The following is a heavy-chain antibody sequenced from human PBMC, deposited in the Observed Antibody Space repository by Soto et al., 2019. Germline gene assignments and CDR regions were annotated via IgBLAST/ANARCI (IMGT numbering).Heavy chain of an antibody. Sequence: EVQLVETGGGLIQPGGSLRLSCAASGFTVSSNYMSWVRQAPGKGLEWVSVICSGGSTYYADSVKGRFTISRDNSKNTLYLQMNSLRAEDTAVYYCARASSSGWYGSFDYWGQGTLVTVSS. D-gene: IGHD6-19*01. CDR3: ARASSSGWYGSFDY. CDR2: ICSGGST. J-gene: IGHJ4*02. CDR1: GFTVSSNY. V-gene: IGHV3-53*02.